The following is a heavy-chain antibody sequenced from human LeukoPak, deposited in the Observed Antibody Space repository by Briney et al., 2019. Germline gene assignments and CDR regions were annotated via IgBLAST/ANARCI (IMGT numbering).Heavy chain of an antibody. CDR3: ARLVYDSRGYYFDY. CDR2: IRYSGSA. CDR1: GGSISDYY. J-gene: IGHJ4*02. V-gene: IGHV4-59*08. D-gene: IGHD3-22*01. Sequence: PSETLSLTCTVSGGSISDYYWSWIRRPPGKGLEWIGYIRYSGSANYNPSLRSRVTISIDTSKNQFSLKLSSVTAADTAVYHCARLVYDSRGYYFDYWGQGTLVTVSS.